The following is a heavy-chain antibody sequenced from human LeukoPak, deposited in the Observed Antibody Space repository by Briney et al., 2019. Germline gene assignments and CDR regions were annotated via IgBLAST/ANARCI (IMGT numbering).Heavy chain of an antibody. Sequence: PGGSLRLSCAASGFTFSDYYMSWIGQARGKGLEWVSYISSSGSTIYYADSVKGRFTISRDNAKNSLYLQMNSLRAEDTAVYYCAREGYSSSSPYYYYGMDVWGQGTTITVSS. J-gene: IGHJ6*02. CDR3: AREGYSSSSPYYYYGMDV. CDR2: ISSSGSTI. CDR1: GFTFSDYY. V-gene: IGHV3-11*01. D-gene: IGHD6-6*01.